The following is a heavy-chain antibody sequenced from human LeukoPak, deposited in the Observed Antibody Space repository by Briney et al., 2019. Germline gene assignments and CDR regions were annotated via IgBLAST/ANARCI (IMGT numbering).Heavy chain of an antibody. CDR3: ARDGHYYDSSGYYYVDAFDI. V-gene: IGHV4-30-2*01. CDR2: IYHSGST. J-gene: IGHJ3*02. CDR1: GGSISRGGYS. D-gene: IGHD3-22*01. Sequence: SQTLSLTCAVSGGSISRGGYSWSWIRQPPGKGLEWIGYIYHSGSTYYNPSLKSRVTIPVDRSKNQFSLKLSSVTAADTAVYYCARDGHYYDSSGYYYVDAFDIWGQGTMVTVSS.